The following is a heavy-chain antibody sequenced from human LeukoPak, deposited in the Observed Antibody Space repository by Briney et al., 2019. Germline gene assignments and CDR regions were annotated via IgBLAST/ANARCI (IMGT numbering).Heavy chain of an antibody. D-gene: IGHD2-2*01. CDR1: GYTFTSYD. V-gene: IGHV1-69*13. Sequence: SVKVSCKASGYTFTSYDINWVRQATGQGLEWMGGIIPIFGTANYAQKFQGRVTITADESTSTAYMELSSLRSEDTAVYYCARLRGYCSSTSCYSYFDYWGQGTLVTVSS. CDR3: ARLRGYCSSTSCYSYFDY. CDR2: IIPIFGTA. J-gene: IGHJ4*02.